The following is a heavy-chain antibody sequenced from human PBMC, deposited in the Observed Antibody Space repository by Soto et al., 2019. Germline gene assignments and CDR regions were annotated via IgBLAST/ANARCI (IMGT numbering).Heavy chain of an antibody. CDR1: GFTFSSYA. J-gene: IGHJ6*02. D-gene: IGHD5-18*01. CDR3: ATLVSPDTALVRDYDYYGMDV. Sequence: EVQLLESGGGLVQPGGSLRLSCAASGFTFSSYAMSWVRQAPGKGLEWVSAISGSGGSTYNADSGKGRVTTARHNLKNTINLQMNILRAEATAVYYCATLVSPDTALVRDYDYYGMDVWGQGSTVTVSS. CDR2: ISGSGGST. V-gene: IGHV3-23*01.